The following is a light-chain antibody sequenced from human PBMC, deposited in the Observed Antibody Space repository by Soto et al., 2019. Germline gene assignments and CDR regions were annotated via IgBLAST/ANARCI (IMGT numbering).Light chain of an antibody. CDR2: EVS. Sequence: QSVLTQPASVSGSPGQSITISCTGTTSDGGGSNYVSWYQQHPGKAPKLIIYEVSYRPSGVSNRFSGSKSGNTASLTISGLQAEDEADYYCGSYTIRSTYVFGTGTKVTVL. CDR1: TSDGGGSNY. V-gene: IGLV2-14*01. J-gene: IGLJ1*01. CDR3: GSYTIRSTYV.